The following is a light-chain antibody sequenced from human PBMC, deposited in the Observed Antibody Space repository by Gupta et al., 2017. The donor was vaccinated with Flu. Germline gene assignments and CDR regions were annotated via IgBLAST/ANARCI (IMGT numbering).Light chain of an antibody. CDR2: GAS. J-gene: IGKJ4*01. Sequence: TRSLSPGERATLSCRASQSVSGTFLAWYQQKPGQAPRLLIYGASSRATGIPDRFSGTGSGADFTLTISRLEPEDFGVYYCQQYGSPPPLTFGGGTKVEIK. CDR1: QSVSGTF. CDR3: QQYGSPPPLT. V-gene: IGKV3-20*01.